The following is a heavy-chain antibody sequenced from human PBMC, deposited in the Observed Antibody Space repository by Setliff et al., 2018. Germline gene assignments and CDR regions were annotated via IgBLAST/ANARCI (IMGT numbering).Heavy chain of an antibody. J-gene: IGHJ4*02. CDR2: INPKDGYT. V-gene: IGHV1-46*01. Sequence: GASVKVSCKASGHSLTSNHFHWGRQAPGKGLEWMGTINPKDGYTIYTPAFQGRVAMTTDTSTGTAYMELSGLTSADTAIYYCIVNMVRPVTGLDSWGPGTLVTVSS. CDR1: GHSLTSNH. D-gene: IGHD2-15*01. CDR3: IVNMVRPVTGLDS.